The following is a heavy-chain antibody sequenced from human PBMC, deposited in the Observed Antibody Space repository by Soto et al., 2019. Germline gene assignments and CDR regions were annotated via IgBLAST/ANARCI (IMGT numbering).Heavy chain of an antibody. CDR1: GGSISSYY. CDR2: IYYSGST. J-gene: IGHJ5*02. V-gene: IGHV4-59*12. CDR3: ARDKSNVYYYESSPGGFDP. Sequence: SETLSLTCTVSGGSISSYYWSWIRQPPGKGLEWIGYIYYSGSTNYNPSLKSRVTISVDTSKNQFSLKLSSVTAADTAVYDCARDKSNVYYYESSPGGFDPWGQVTLVTVSS. D-gene: IGHD3-22*01.